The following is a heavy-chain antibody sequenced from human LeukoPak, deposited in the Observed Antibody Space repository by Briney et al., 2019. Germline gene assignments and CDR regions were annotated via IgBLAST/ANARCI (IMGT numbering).Heavy chain of an antibody. D-gene: IGHD6-6*01. CDR3: ARLSHVAAARLDY. CDR1: GYSISSGYY. J-gene: IGHJ4*02. V-gene: IGHV4-38-2*02. Sequence: SETLSLTCTVSGYSISSGYYWGWTRQPPGKGLEWIGSIYHSGSTYYNPSLKSRVTISVDTSKNQFSLKLSSVTAADTAVYYCARLSHVAAARLDYWGQGTLVTVSS. CDR2: IYHSGST.